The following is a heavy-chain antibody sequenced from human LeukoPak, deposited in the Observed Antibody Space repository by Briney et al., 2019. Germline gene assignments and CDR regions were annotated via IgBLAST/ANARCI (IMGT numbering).Heavy chain of an antibody. Sequence: GASLRLSCAASGFNVGSKHMNWVRQAPGKGLEWVSGIYPGGDSYYADSLKGRFIISRDNAKNSLYLQMNSLRAEDTAVYYCGRDRGFGQADVWGKGTTVTVSS. D-gene: IGHD3-10*01. J-gene: IGHJ6*04. CDR3: GRDRGFGQADV. V-gene: IGHV3-53*01. CDR2: IYPGGDS. CDR1: GFNVGSKH.